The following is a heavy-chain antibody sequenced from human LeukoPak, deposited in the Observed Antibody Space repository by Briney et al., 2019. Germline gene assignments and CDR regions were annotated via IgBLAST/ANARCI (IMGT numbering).Heavy chain of an antibody. Sequence: ASVKVSCKASGYTFTSYYMHWVRQAPGQGLEWMGWMNSNTGNTGYAQRFQGSVTMTRDTSISTAYMELSSLRSEDTAVYYCTRGSGSGGRDWFDPWGQGTLVTVSS. J-gene: IGHJ5*02. CDR1: GYTFTSYY. CDR2: MNSNTGNT. CDR3: TRGSGSGGRDWFDP. V-gene: IGHV1-8*02. D-gene: IGHD3-10*01.